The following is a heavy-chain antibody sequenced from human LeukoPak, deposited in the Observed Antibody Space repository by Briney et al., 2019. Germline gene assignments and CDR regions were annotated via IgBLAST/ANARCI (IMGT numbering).Heavy chain of an antibody. Sequence: PGGSLRLSCAVSGFTFSEFWMSWVRQAPGRGLEWVANIHPEGNEKYHVESVKGRFTISRDNAKNSLFLQMNGLRVEDTAIYYCARGDDFSGDHWGQGTLVTVSS. CDR2: IHPEGNEK. CDR1: GFTFSEFW. J-gene: IGHJ4*02. V-gene: IGHV3-7*04. CDR3: ARGDDFSGDH. D-gene: IGHD1-1*01.